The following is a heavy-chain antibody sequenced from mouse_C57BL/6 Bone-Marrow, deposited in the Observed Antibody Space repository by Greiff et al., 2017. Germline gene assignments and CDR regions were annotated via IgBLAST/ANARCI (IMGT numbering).Heavy chain of an antibody. J-gene: IGHJ3*01. Sequence: QVQLQQPGAELVMPGASVKLSCKASGYTFTSYWMHWVKQRPGQGLEWIGEIDPSDSYTNYNQKFKGKSTLTVDKSSSTAYMQLSSLTSEDSAVYYCARGYYSFAYWGQGTLVTVSA. V-gene: IGHV1-69*01. D-gene: IGHD2-3*01. CDR1: GYTFTSYW. CDR3: ARGYYSFAY. CDR2: IDPSDSYT.